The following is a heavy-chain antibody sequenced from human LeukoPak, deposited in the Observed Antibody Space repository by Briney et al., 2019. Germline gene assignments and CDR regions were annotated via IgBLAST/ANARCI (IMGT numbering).Heavy chain of an antibody. D-gene: IGHD2-2*01. Sequence: GESLKISCKGSGYSFTSYWIGWVRQMPGKGLEWMGIIYPGDSDTRYSPSFQGQVTISADKSISTAYLQWSSLKASDTAMYYCARLVPGGCCSTTSCPPHFDYWGQGTLVTVSS. V-gene: IGHV5-51*01. CDR3: ARLVPGGCCSTTSCPPHFDY. CDR1: GYSFTSYW. CDR2: IYPGDSDT. J-gene: IGHJ4*02.